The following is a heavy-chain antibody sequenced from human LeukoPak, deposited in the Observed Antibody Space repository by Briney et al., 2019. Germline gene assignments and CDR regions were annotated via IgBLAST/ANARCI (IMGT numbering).Heavy chain of an antibody. CDR1: GFTFSSYG. Sequence: GGSLRLSCAASGFTFSSYGMSWVRQAPEKGLGWGSAISGGGGGTYYADSVKGRFTISRDNAKNSLYLRMNILRAEDMALYYCAKDRDSYRYPLAFDIWGQGTMVTVSS. J-gene: IGHJ3*02. D-gene: IGHD5-18*01. V-gene: IGHV3-23*01. CDR3: AKDRDSYRYPLAFDI. CDR2: ISGGGGGT.